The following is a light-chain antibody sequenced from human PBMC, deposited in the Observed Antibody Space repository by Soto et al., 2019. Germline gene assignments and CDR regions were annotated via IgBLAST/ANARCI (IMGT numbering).Light chain of an antibody. CDR3: LQHNTYPRT. J-gene: IGKJ2*01. Sequence: DIQMTQSPSSLSASVGDSVTITCRASQGIRNDLDWYQQKPGKAPKRLIYVASNLQSGVTSRFSGSVSETEFFFTINTMRPEDFATYYCLQHNTYPRTFGQGTKLEMK. CDR2: VAS. CDR1: QGIRND. V-gene: IGKV1-17*01.